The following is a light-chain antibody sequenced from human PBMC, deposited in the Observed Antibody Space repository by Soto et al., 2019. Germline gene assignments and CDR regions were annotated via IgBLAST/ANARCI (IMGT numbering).Light chain of an antibody. J-gene: IGKJ5*01. CDR3: QQYETLPT. CDR2: DAS. Sequence: DIQMTQSASSLSASGGDRVTITCQASQDISNYLNWYQPKPGQAPKILIYDASTSETGVPSRFSGSGSGTDFTISIRRLQPEDTATYYCQQYETLPTFGQGTRLEIK. V-gene: IGKV1-33*01. CDR1: QDISNY.